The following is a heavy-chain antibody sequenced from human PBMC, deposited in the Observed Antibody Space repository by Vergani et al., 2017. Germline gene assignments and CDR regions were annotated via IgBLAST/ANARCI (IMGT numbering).Heavy chain of an antibody. Sequence: QVQLQESGPGLVKPSETLSLTCTVSGYSISSGYYWGWIRQPPGKGLEWIGNIYYSGSTNYNPSLKSRVTISVDTSKNQFSLKLSSVTAADTAVYYCARVGGDYTLYYYYYYMDVWGKGTTVTVSS. D-gene: IGHD4-17*01. J-gene: IGHJ6*03. CDR3: ARVGGDYTLYYYYYYMDV. CDR1: GYSISSGYY. CDR2: IYYSGST. V-gene: IGHV4-38-2*02.